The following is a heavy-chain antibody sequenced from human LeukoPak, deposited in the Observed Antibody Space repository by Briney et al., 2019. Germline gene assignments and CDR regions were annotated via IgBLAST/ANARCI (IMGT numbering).Heavy chain of an antibody. J-gene: IGHJ4*02. D-gene: IGHD2-2*01. CDR3: AGDDNIVVVPAAS. V-gene: IGHV3-11*04. CDR1: GFTFSDYY. CDR2: ISSSGSTI. Sequence: GGSLRLSCAASGFTFSDYYMSWIRQAPGKGLEWVSYISSSGSTIYYADSVKGRFTISRDNAKNSLYLQMNSLRAEDTAVYYCAGDDNIVVVPAASWGQGTLVTVSS.